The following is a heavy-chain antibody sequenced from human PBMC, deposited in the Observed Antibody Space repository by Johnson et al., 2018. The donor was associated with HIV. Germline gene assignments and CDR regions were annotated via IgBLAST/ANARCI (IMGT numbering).Heavy chain of an antibody. D-gene: IGHD3-9*01. CDR2: ISWNRGSI. CDR1: GFTFSSYA. CDR3: VKGFRRYLKFGGGLLDAFDL. V-gene: IGHV3-9*01. Sequence: VQLVESGGGVVQPGRSLRLSCAASGFTFSSYAMHWVRQAPGTGLEWVSGISWNRGSIGYADSVKGRVPISRDTAKNSLYLQMNTLRPEDTAFYHCVKGFRRYLKFGGGLLDAFDLWGQGTMVTVSS. J-gene: IGHJ3*01.